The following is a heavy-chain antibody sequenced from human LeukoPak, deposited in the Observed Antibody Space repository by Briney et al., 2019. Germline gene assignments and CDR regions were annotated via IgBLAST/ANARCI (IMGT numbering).Heavy chain of an antibody. D-gene: IGHD2-15*01. CDR1: GFTFDDYD. J-gene: IGHJ6*03. V-gene: IGHV3-43*02. CDR2: ISWDGGST. Sequence: GGSLRLSCAASGFTFDDYDISWVRQAPGKGLEWVSLISWDGGSTYYADSVKGRFTISRDNSKNSLYLQMNSLRTEDTALYYCAKNGDRGAYCTGGTCYPYFYYYMDVWGKGTTVTI. CDR3: AKNGDRGAYCTGGTCYPYFYYYMDV.